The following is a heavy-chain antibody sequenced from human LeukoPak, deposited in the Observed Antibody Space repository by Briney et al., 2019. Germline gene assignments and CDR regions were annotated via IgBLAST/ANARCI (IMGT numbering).Heavy chain of an antibody. Sequence: ASVKVSCKASGYTFTNYAMNWVRQAPGQGLEWMGWINTNTRDPTSAQGSTGRFVFSLDTSVSTAYLQISSLKTEDTAVYYCARVAGSGHWRYLDLWGRGTLVTVSS. D-gene: IGHD2-15*01. CDR3: ARVAGSGHWRYLDL. CDR1: GYTFTNYA. J-gene: IGHJ2*01. V-gene: IGHV7-4-1*02. CDR2: INTNTRDP.